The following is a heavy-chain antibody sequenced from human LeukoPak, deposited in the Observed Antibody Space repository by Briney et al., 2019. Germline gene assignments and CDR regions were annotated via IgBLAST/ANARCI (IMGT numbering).Heavy chain of an antibody. V-gene: IGHV1-18*01. CDR3: ARGVLAYYYDSRLNYFDY. Sequence: ASVKVSCKASGYTFNSYGISWVRQAPGQGLEWMGWISAYNGNTNYAQKLQGRVTMTTDTSTSTAYMELRSLRSDDTVVYYCARGVLAYYYDSRLNYFDYWGQGTLVTVSS. D-gene: IGHD3-22*01. J-gene: IGHJ4*02. CDR2: ISAYNGNT. CDR1: GYTFNSYG.